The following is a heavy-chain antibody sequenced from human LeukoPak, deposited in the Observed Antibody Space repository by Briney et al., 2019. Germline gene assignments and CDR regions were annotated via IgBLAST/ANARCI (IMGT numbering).Heavy chain of an antibody. D-gene: IGHD3-10*01. CDR1: GFTFSSCG. CDR3: AKGSPGLKSDY. V-gene: IGHV3-23*01. Sequence: PGGSLRLSCAASGFTFSSCGRSWVRQAPGKGLEWVSAISGSGGSTYYADSVKGRFTIFRDNSKHTLYLQMNSLRAEDTAVYYCAKGSPGLKSDYWGQGTLVTVSS. J-gene: IGHJ4*02. CDR2: ISGSGGST.